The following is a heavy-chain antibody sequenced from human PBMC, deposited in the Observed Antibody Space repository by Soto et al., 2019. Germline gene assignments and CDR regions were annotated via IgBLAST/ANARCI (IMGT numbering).Heavy chain of an antibody. CDR3: ARSAMIVVEPLDY. Sequence: GASVKVSCKASGYTFTGYDMHWVRQAPGQGLEWMGWINPNSGGTNYAQKFQGRVTMTRDTSISTAYMELSRLRSDDTAVYYCARSAMIVVEPLDYWGQGTLVTVSS. CDR1: GYTFTGYD. J-gene: IGHJ4*02. CDR2: INPNSGGT. D-gene: IGHD3-22*01. V-gene: IGHV1-2*02.